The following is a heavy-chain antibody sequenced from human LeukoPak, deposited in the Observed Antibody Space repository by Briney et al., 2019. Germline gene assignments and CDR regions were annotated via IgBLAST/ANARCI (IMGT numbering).Heavy chain of an antibody. J-gene: IGHJ4*02. V-gene: IGHV1-46*01. D-gene: IGHD2-2*01. CDR1: GYTFTSYY. CDR3: ASEDIVVVPAARALDY. Sequence: ASVKVPCKASGYTFTSYYMHWVRQAPGQGLEWMGIINPSGGSTSHAQKLQGRVTMTRDTSTSTVYMELSSLRSEDTAVYYCASEDIVVVPAARALDYWGQGTLVTVSS. CDR2: INPSGGST.